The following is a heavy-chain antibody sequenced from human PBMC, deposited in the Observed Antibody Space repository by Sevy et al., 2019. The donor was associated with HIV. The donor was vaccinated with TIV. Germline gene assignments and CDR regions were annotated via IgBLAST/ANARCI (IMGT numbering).Heavy chain of an antibody. V-gene: IGHV3-23*01. CDR1: GFTFSSYA. Sequence: GGSLRLSCAASGFTFSSYAMSWVRQAPGKGLEWVSAISGSGGSTYYAESVKGRFTISRDNSKNTLYLQMNSLRAEDTAVYYCAKDRAPFIAAAGVGYFDYWGQGTLVTVSS. J-gene: IGHJ4*02. CDR3: AKDRAPFIAAAGVGYFDY. D-gene: IGHD6-13*01. CDR2: ISGSGGST.